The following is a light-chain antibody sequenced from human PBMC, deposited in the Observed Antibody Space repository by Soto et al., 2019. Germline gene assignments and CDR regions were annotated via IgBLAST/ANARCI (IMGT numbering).Light chain of an antibody. V-gene: IGKV1-12*01. CDR1: QGISSW. J-gene: IGKJ4*01. Sequence: DIQMTQSPSSVSASVGDRVTITCRASQGISSWLVWYQQKPGRAPKLLIYAASRLQSGVPLRFSDSGSGTEFTLTISSLQPEDRATYYCQHANSFPLTFGGGTKVEIK. CDR3: QHANSFPLT. CDR2: AAS.